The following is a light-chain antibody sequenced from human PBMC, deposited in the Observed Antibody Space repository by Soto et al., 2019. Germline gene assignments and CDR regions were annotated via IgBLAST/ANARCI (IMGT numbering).Light chain of an antibody. J-gene: IGKJ1*01. CDR3: QQTYSPPAT. CDR1: QSIDTH. V-gene: IGKV1-39*01. Sequence: DLRMPQSPSSLSASVGDRVTIACRASQSIDTHLNWYQQHPGKAPNALIYEASNLQSGVPSRFSGSGSGTDFTLTISGLQPDASATYYCQQTYSPPATFGQGTKVEIK. CDR2: EAS.